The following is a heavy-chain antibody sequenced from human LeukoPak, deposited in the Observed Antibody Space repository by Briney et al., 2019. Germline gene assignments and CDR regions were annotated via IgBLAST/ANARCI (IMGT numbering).Heavy chain of an antibody. CDR2: ISGSGGST. Sequence: PGGSLRLSCAASGFTFSSYAMSWVRQAPGKGLEWVSAISGSGGSTYYADSAKGRFTISRDNSKNTLYLQMNSLRAEDTAVYYCAKAFIAVAGTGWFDPWGQGTLVTVSS. CDR1: GFTFSSYA. CDR3: AKAFIAVAGTGWFDP. D-gene: IGHD6-19*01. J-gene: IGHJ5*02. V-gene: IGHV3-23*01.